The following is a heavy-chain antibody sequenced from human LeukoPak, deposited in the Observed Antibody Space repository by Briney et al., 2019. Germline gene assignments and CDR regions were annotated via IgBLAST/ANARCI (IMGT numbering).Heavy chain of an antibody. J-gene: IGHJ4*02. D-gene: IGHD6-13*01. CDR3: AKVRDRLSSFYPAA. CDR1: GYTFTDYF. V-gene: IGHV1-2*02. Sequence: GASVKVSCKASGYTFTDYFIHWLRQAPGQGLEWMGWVNPHSGGRNLAQKFQGRVTMTRDTSSTTAYLELSGLTSDDTAMYYCAKVRDRLSSFYPAAWGQGTLVTVSS. CDR2: VNPHSGGR.